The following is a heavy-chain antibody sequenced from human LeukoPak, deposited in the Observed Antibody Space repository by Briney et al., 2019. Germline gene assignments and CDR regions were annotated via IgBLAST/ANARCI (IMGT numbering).Heavy chain of an antibody. CDR2: IWYDGSNK. J-gene: IGHJ4*02. V-gene: IGHV3-33*01. Sequence: GGSLRLSCAVSGFTFNSYGMHWVRQAPGKGLEWVAVIWYDGSNKYYADSVKGRFTISRDNSKNTLYLQMNSLRAEDTAVYYCARDLGVVATILPGYWGQGTLVTVSS. CDR1: GFTFNSYG. CDR3: ARDLGVVATILPGY. D-gene: IGHD5-12*01.